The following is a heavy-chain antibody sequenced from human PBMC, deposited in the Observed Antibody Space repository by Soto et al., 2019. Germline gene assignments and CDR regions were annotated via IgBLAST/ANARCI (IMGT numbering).Heavy chain of an antibody. J-gene: IGHJ3*02. CDR1: GFTFSSYS. Sequence: AGSLRLSCAASGFTFSSYSMNWVRQAPGKGLVWVSRINSDESSTNYADSVKGRFTISRDNAKNTLYLQMNSLRAEDTAVYYCARRAKDTIAFDIWGQGTMVTVSS. D-gene: IGHD2-15*01. V-gene: IGHV3-74*01. CDR3: ARRAKDTIAFDI. CDR2: INSDESST.